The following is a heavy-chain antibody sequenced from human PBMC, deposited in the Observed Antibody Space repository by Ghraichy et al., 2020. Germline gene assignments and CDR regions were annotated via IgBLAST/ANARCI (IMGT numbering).Heavy chain of an antibody. J-gene: IGHJ4*02. Sequence: GGSLRLSCAASGFTFSSYAMSWVRQAPGKGLEWVSAISGSGGSTYYADSVKGRFTISRDNSKNTLYLQMNSLRAEDTAVYYCAKDRSYYYDSRQDYFDYWGQGTLVTVSS. CDR2: ISGSGGST. CDR1: GFTFSSYA. D-gene: IGHD3-22*01. CDR3: AKDRSYYYDSRQDYFDY. V-gene: IGHV3-23*01.